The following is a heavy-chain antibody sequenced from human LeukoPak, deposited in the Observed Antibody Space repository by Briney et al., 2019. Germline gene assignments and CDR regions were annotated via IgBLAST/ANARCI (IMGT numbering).Heavy chain of an antibody. V-gene: IGHV1-18*01. Sequence: GASVQVSCKASGYSFSIYGITWARQAPGQGLEYLGWISASDGTTNYAQKVQDRVTMTTATSTRTAYLEMRSLRSEDTAVYYCARCGAALTALFSHWGQGTLVP. D-gene: IGHD2-21*02. CDR1: GYSFSIYG. CDR3: ARCGAALTALFSH. J-gene: IGHJ4*02. CDR2: ISASDGTT.